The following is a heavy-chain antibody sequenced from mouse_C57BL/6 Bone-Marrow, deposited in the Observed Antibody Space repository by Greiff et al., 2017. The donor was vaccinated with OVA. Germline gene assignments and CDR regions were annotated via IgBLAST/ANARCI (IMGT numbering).Heavy chain of an antibody. V-gene: IGHV15-2*01. CDR3: AREIYDGYYPFAY. D-gene: IGHD2-3*01. CDR2: ILPSIGRT. J-gene: IGHJ3*01. Sequence: VKLQQSGSELRSPGSSVKLSCKDFDSEVFPIAYMSWVRQKPGHGFEWIGGILPSIGRTIYGEKFEDKATLDADTLSNTAYLELNSLTSEDSAIYYCAREIYDGYYPFAYWGQGTLVTVSA. CDR1: DSEVFPIAY.